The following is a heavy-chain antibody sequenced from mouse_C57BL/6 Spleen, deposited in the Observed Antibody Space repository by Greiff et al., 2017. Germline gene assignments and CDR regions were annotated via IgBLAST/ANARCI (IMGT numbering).Heavy chain of an antibody. CDR1: GFTFSSYA. V-gene: IGHV5-9-1*02. CDR2: ISSGGDYI. Sequence: EVKVVESGEGLVKPGGSLKLSCAASGFTFSSYAMSWVRQTPEKRLEWVAYISSGGDYIYYADTVKGRFTISRDNARNTLYLQMSSLKSEDTAMYYCTRGLLRYPWYFDVWGTGTTVTVSS. J-gene: IGHJ1*03. D-gene: IGHD1-1*01. CDR3: TRGLLRYPWYFDV.